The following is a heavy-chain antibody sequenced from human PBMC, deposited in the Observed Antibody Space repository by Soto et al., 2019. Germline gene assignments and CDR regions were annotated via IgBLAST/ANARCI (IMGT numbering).Heavy chain of an antibody. J-gene: IGHJ4*02. CDR3: ASALIAGRKY. V-gene: IGHV3-74*01. CDR2: INNDGTIT. CDR1: GFTFSSYW. D-gene: IGHD3-10*01. Sequence: EVQLVESGGGLVQPGGSLKLSCAASGFTFSSYWMHWARQAPGKGLVWVSDINNDGTITRYPDSVKGRFTISRDNAKNTVYLQVNSLRAEDTAVYYCASALIAGRKYWGQGALVPVSS.